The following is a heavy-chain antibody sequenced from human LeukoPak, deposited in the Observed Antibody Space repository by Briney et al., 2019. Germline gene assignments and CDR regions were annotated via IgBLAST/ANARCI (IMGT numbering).Heavy chain of an antibody. CDR3: ARAPYGDYEMPQPYYYYGMDV. V-gene: IGHV4-31*03. J-gene: IGHJ6*02. CDR2: IYYSGST. D-gene: IGHD4-17*01. Sequence: SETLSLTCTVSGGSISSSSYYRGWIRQPPGKGLEWIGYIYYSGSTYYNPSLKSRVTISVDTSKNQFSLKLSSVTAADTAVYYCARAPYGDYEMPQPYYYYGMDVWGQGTTVTVSS. CDR1: GGSISSSSYY.